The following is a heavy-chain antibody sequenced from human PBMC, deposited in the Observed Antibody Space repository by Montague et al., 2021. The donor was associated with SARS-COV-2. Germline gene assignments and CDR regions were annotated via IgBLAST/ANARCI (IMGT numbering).Heavy chain of an antibody. Sequence: SETLSLTCTVSGDSISTSTYSWIWQPPPKGLEWICYVYNNGRSSYISSLKSQVTISVYTSKNQVSLNLRSVSAAAAAVDFCVRAARRDPDTPHLYHYKGMDLWGQGTPVTVSS. CDR2: VYNNGRS. CDR3: VRAARRDPDTPHLYHYKGMDL. J-gene: IGHJ5*02. CDR1: GDSISTST. V-gene: IGHV4-59*01. D-gene: IGHD6-6*01.